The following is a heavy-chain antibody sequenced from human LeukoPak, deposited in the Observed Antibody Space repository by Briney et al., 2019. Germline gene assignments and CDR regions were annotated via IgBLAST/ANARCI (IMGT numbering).Heavy chain of an antibody. D-gene: IGHD2-21*02. Sequence: GGSLRLSCKASGFTFSSYDMHWVRQALGKGLEWVAGTSYDGSRKYYADSVKGRFAISRDNSKNTLSLQMTSLRAEDTAVYYCAKIYEAYCRDDCYSRYLDLWGRGTLVTVSS. CDR1: GFTFSSYD. V-gene: IGHV3-30*18. J-gene: IGHJ2*01. CDR3: AKIYEAYCRDDCYSRYLDL. CDR2: TSYDGSRK.